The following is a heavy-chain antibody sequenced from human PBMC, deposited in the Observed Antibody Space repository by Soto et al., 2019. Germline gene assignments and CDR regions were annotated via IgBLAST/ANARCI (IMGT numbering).Heavy chain of an antibody. CDR1: GGSISSGEYY. V-gene: IGHV4-30-4*01. CDR2: IYYSGST. D-gene: IGHD2-21*02. CDR3: ARAGVVTASYGMDV. Sequence: SETLSLTCTVSGGSISSGEYYWTWIRQPPGKGLEWIGYIYYSGSTYYNPSLKSRVTISVDTSKNQFSLKLSSVTAADTAVYNCARAGVVTASYGMDVWGQGTTVTVSS. J-gene: IGHJ6*02.